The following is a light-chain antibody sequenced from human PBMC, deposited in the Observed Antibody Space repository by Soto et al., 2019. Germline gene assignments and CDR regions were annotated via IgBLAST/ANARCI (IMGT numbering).Light chain of an antibody. CDR1: QGISSY. Sequence: AIRMTQSPSSFSASTGDRVTITCRASQGISSYLAWYQQKPGKAPKLLIYAASTLQSGVPSRFSGSGSGTDFTLTISCLQSEDFATYSCQQYYSYPRTFGQGTKLVIK. V-gene: IGKV1-8*01. CDR2: AAS. J-gene: IGKJ2*01. CDR3: QQYYSYPRT.